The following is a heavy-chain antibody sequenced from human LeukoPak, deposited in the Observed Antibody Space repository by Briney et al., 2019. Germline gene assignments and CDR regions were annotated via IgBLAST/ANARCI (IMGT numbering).Heavy chain of an antibody. Sequence: SETLSLTCAVYGGSFSGYYWSWIRQPPGKGLEWIGEINHSGSTNHNPSLKSRVTISVDTSKNQFSLKLSSVTAADTAVYYCARGPRPGYSSSWYRSYYFDYWGQGTLVTVSS. V-gene: IGHV4-34*01. CDR3: ARGPRPGYSSSWYRSYYFDY. CDR1: GGSFSGYY. CDR2: INHSGST. D-gene: IGHD6-13*01. J-gene: IGHJ4*02.